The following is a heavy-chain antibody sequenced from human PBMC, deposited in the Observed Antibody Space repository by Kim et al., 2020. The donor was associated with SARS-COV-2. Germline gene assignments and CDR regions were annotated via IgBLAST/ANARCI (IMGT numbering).Heavy chain of an antibody. D-gene: IGHD2-15*01. V-gene: IGHV3-11*06. CDR3: ARLVVVAATPSGMDV. J-gene: IGHJ6*02. Sequence: DTVKGRVAIARDNAKSSLYLQMNSLRAEDTAVYYCARLVVVAATPSGMDVWGQGTTVTVSS.